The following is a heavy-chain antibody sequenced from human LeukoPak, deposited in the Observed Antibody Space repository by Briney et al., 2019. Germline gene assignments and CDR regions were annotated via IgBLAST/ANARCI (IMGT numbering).Heavy chain of an antibody. V-gene: IGHV3-30*02. Sequence: GGSLRLSCAASGFTFISYGMHWVRQAPGKGLEWVTFIRYDGSNKYYADSVEGRFIISRDNSKNTLYLQMNSLRAEDTAVYYCAKDTVKVTTIRRVPHYMDVWGKGTTVTISS. CDR3: AKDTVKVTTIRRVPHYMDV. CDR1: GFTFISYG. J-gene: IGHJ6*03. CDR2: IRYDGSNK. D-gene: IGHD5-12*01.